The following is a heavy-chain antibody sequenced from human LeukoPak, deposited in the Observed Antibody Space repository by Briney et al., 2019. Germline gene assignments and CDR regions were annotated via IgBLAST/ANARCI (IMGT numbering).Heavy chain of an antibody. J-gene: IGHJ4*02. Sequence: ASVTVSCTASGYTFTSYDINWVRQAPGQGLEWMAWMNPNSGNTDYAQKFQGRVTMTRNTSISTAYMELSSLRSEDTAVYYCARGASVYYDFWSGYPKRGAYFDYWGQGTLVTVSS. V-gene: IGHV1-8*01. CDR3: ARGASVYYDFWSGYPKRGAYFDY. D-gene: IGHD3-3*01. CDR2: MNPNSGNT. CDR1: GYTFTSYD.